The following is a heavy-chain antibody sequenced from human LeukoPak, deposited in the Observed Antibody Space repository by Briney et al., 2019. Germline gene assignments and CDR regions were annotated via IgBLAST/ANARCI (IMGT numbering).Heavy chain of an antibody. CDR1: GFTFSNAW. CDR3: TTDLYYYDSSGYYSTGDY. CDR2: IKSKTDGGTT. D-gene: IGHD3-22*01. Sequence: PGGSLRLSCAASGFTFSNAWMSWVRQAPGKGLEWVGRIKSKTDGGTTDYAAPVKGRFTISRDDSKNTLYLQMNSLETEDTAVYYCTTDLYYYDSSGYYSTGDYWGQGTLVTASS. V-gene: IGHV3-15*01. J-gene: IGHJ4*02.